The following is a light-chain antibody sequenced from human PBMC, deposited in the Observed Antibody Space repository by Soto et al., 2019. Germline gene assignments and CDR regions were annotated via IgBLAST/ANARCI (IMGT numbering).Light chain of an antibody. J-gene: IGLJ2*01. CDR1: SSNIGSNT. CDR3: ATWDDSLNGRV. Sequence: QSVLTQPPSASGTPGQRVTISCSGSSSNIGSNTVNWYQQLPGTSPKLLIHGNNQRPSGVPDRFSGSKSGTSASLAISGLQSEDEADYYCATWDDSLNGRVFGGGTKLTVL. CDR2: GNN. V-gene: IGLV1-44*01.